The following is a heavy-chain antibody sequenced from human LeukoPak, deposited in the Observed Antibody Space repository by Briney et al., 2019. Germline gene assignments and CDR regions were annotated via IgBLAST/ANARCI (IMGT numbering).Heavy chain of an antibody. CDR2: INHSGST. Sequence: PSETLSLTCAVYGGSFSGYYWSWIRQPPGKGLEWIGEINHSGSTNYNPSLKSRVTISVDTSKNQFSLKLSSVTAADTAVYYCARALIRSGSYRGRAFDIWGQGTMVTVSS. D-gene: IGHD1-26*01. V-gene: IGHV4-34*01. CDR1: GGSFSGYY. CDR3: ARALIRSGSYRGRAFDI. J-gene: IGHJ3*02.